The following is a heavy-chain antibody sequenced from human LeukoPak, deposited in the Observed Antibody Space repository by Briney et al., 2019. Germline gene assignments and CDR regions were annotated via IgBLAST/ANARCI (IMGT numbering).Heavy chain of an antibody. D-gene: IGHD2-21*02. Sequence: ASVKVSCTASEYTFTSYAMHWVRQAPGQRLEWMGWINAGNGNTKYSQKFQGRVTITRDTSASTAYMELSSLRSEDTAVYYRAGDGIRYCGGDCYSRLDYWGQGTLVTVSS. J-gene: IGHJ4*02. V-gene: IGHV1-3*01. CDR3: AGDGIRYCGGDCYSRLDY. CDR2: INAGNGNT. CDR1: EYTFTSYA.